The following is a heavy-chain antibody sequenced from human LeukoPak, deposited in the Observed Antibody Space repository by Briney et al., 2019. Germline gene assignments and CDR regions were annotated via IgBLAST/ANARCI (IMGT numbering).Heavy chain of an antibody. CDR1: GGSISSGDYY. V-gene: IGHV4-39*01. J-gene: IGHJ3*02. CDR2: IYYSGST. Sequence: PSQTLSLTCTVSGGSISSGDYYWGWIRQPPGKGLEWIGSIYYSGSTYYNPSLKSRVTISVDTSKNQFSLKLSSVTAADTAVYYCARPGVRGVPDGFDIWGQGTMVTVSS. D-gene: IGHD3-10*01. CDR3: ARPGVRGVPDGFDI.